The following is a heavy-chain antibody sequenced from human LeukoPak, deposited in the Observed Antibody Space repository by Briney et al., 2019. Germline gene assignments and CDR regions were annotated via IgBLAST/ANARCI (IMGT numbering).Heavy chain of an antibody. CDR1: GFTFSSYS. J-gene: IGHJ4*02. D-gene: IGHD6-13*01. Sequence: GGSLRLSCAASGFTFSSYSMNWVRQASGKGLEWVSSISSSSSYIYYADSVKGRFTISRDNAKNSLYLQMNSLRAEDTAVYYCARGGGGSSWSLYYFDYWGQGTLVTVSS. CDR2: ISSSSSYI. CDR3: ARGGGGSSWSLYYFDY. V-gene: IGHV3-21*01.